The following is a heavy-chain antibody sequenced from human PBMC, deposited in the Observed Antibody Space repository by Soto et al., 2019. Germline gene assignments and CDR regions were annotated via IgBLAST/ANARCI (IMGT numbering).Heavy chain of an antibody. D-gene: IGHD5-18*01. J-gene: IGHJ4*02. CDR3: AKDRNTAMVTGDFDF. CDR2: VSWTNISF. V-gene: IGHV3-9*01. Sequence: GGSLRLSCAASGFTFGDYAMHWVRQVPGRGLEWVSGVSWTNISFGYADSVKGRFTISRDNARNSLYLQMNSLRREDTAFYYCAKDRNTAMVTGDFDFWGQGILVTVSS. CDR1: GFTFGDYA.